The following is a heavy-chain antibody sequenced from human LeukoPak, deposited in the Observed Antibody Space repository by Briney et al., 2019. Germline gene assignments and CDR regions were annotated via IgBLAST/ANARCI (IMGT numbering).Heavy chain of an antibody. J-gene: IGHJ4*02. CDR3: ARAFSDSSGYYYHFDY. CDR2: ISSSSSTI. D-gene: IGHD3-22*01. V-gene: IGHV3-48*02. CDR1: GFTFSRDS. Sequence: GSLRVSCAASGFTFSRDSVSWVCQAPGKGREWGSYISSSSSTIYYADSVKGRFTISRDNAKNSLYLQMNSLRDEDTAVYYCARAFSDSSGYYYHFDYWGQGALVTVSS.